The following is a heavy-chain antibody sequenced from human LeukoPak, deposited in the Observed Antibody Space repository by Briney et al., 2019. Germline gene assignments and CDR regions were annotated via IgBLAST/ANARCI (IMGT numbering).Heavy chain of an antibody. Sequence: GGSLRLSCTASGFTFINYSMNWVRQAPGKGLEWVGFIRSKAYGGTTEYAASVKGRFTISRDDSKSIAYLQMNSLKTEDTAVYYCARDQTPYYWGQGTLVTVSS. J-gene: IGHJ4*02. V-gene: IGHV3-49*04. CDR2: IRSKAYGGTT. CDR1: GFTFINYS. CDR3: ARDQTPYY.